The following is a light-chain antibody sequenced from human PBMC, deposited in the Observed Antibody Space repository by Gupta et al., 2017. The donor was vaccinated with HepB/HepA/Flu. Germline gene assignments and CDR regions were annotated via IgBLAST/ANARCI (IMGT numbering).Light chain of an antibody. Sequence: EIVLTQSPATLSLSPGERGTLSCKASQYVDIYLAWYQQIPGQPPRLLIYDTSNRATGTPARFSGSGSGTDFTLTIASLEPEDFAIYYCLQRRSWPLTFGQGTRMEIK. CDR1: QYVDIY. CDR3: LQRRSWPLT. CDR2: DTS. J-gene: IGKJ5*01. V-gene: IGKV3-11*01.